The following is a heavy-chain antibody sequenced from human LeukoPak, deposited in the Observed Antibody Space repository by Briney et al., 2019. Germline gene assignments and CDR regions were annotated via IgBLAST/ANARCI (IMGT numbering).Heavy chain of an antibody. Sequence: PSETLSLTCTVSGGSISSSGYYWGWIRQPPGKGLEWIGTIYYSGTTYYNPSLKSRVTISVDTSKNHFSPKLNSVTAADTAVYYCARRTGSRLPNWFDPWGQGTLVTVSS. CDR3: ARRTGSRLPNWFDP. J-gene: IGHJ5*02. CDR2: IYYSGTT. V-gene: IGHV4-39*01. D-gene: IGHD3-10*01. CDR1: GGSISSSGYY.